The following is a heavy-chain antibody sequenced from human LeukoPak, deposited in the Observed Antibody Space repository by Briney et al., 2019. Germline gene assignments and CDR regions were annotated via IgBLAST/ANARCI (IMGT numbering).Heavy chain of an antibody. Sequence: GASVKVSCKASGYTFTGYYMHWVRQAPGQGLEWMGWINPNSGGTNYAQKFQGWVTMTRDTSISTAYMELRSLRSDDTAVYYCARTSSDVDIVATIGPNWFDPWGQGTLVTVSS. J-gene: IGHJ5*02. D-gene: IGHD5-12*01. CDR3: ARTSSDVDIVATIGPNWFDP. CDR1: GYTFTGYY. V-gene: IGHV1-2*04. CDR2: INPNSGGT.